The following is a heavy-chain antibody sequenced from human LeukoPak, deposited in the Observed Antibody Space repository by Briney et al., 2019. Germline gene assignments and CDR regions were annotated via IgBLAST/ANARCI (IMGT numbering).Heavy chain of an antibody. J-gene: IGHJ4*02. V-gene: IGHV3-30-3*01. CDR3: AREPFWSGYYSNLHFDY. CDR2: ISYDGNNK. Sequence: SGGSLRLSCTASGFTFSSNAIHWVRQAPGKGLEWVAVISYDGNNKYYADSVKGRFTISRDNSKSTMYLQINSLRGDDTGLYYCAREPFWSGYYSNLHFDYWGQGTLVTVSS. D-gene: IGHD3-3*01. CDR1: GFTFSSNA.